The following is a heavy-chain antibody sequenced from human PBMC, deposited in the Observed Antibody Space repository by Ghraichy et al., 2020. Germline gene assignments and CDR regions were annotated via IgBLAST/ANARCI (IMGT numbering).Heavy chain of an antibody. D-gene: IGHD6-13*01. CDR2: IWYDGSNK. CDR3: ARDLGSSSWYLSADY. V-gene: IGHV3-33*01. Sequence: GGSLRLSCAASGFTFSSYGMHWVRQAPGKGLEWVAVIWYDGSNKYYADSVKGRFTISRDNSKNTLYLQMNSLRAEDTAVYYCARDLGSSSWYLSADYWGQGTLVTVSS. CDR1: GFTFSSYG. J-gene: IGHJ4*02.